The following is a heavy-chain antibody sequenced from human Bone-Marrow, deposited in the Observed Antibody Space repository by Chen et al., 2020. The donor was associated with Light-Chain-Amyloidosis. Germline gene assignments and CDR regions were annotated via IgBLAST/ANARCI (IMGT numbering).Heavy chain of an antibody. D-gene: IGHD3-22*01. CDR3: ARVTYCYDSSGYYYNFYFDY. J-gene: IGHJ4*02. CDR1: GASISSGGFY. Sequence: QLQLQESGPGLVKPSQTLSLTCSVSGASISSGGFYWSWIRQHPGKGLEWIGYVYSRGSTHYNPSLKSRLTISADTSKNQFSLNLSSVTAADTAVYYCARVTYCYDSSGYYYNFYFDYWGQGTLVTVSS. V-gene: IGHV4-31*03. CDR2: VYSRGST.